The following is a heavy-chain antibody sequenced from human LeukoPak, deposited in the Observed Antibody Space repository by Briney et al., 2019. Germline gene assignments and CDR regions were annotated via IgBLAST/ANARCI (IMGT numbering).Heavy chain of an antibody. V-gene: IGHV1-2*02. CDR2: INPNSGDT. CDR1: GYTFTGYY. J-gene: IGHJ6*03. Sequence: GASVKVSCKASGYTFTGYYLHWVRQAPGQGLEWMGWINPNSGDTNYAQKFQGRVTMTRDTSISTAYMELSRLRSDDTAVYYCAGIPTAYYYYYMDVWGKGTTVTVSS. CDR3: AGIPTAYYYYYMDV. D-gene: IGHD1-14*01.